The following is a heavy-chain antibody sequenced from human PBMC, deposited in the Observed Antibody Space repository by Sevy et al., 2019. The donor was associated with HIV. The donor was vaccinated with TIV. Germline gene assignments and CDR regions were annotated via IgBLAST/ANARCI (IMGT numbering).Heavy chain of an antibody. Sequence: GGSLRLSCAASGFTFDDYAMHWVRQAPGKGLEWVSGISWNSGSIGYADSVKGRFTSSRDNAKNSLYLQMNSLRAEDTALYYCAKDLPDYDILTGYPGAFDYWGQGTLVTVSS. D-gene: IGHD3-9*01. CDR2: ISWNSGSI. CDR3: AKDLPDYDILTGYPGAFDY. V-gene: IGHV3-9*01. CDR1: GFTFDDYA. J-gene: IGHJ4*02.